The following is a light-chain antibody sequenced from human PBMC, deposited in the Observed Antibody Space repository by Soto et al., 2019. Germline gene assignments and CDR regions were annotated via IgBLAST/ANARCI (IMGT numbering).Light chain of an antibody. Sequence: EIVLTQSPASLSLSPGERATLSCRASQSISSYLAWYQQKPGQAPRLLIYEASNRATGIPARFSGSGSGTDFTLTISSLEPEDFAIYYCQQRSNWPPWTFGQGTKV. V-gene: IGKV3-11*01. J-gene: IGKJ1*01. CDR2: EAS. CDR3: QQRSNWPPWT. CDR1: QSISSY.